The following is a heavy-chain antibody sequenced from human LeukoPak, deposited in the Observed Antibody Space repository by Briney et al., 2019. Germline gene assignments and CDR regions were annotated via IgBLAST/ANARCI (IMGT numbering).Heavy chain of an antibody. CDR2: ISGSGGST. V-gene: IGHV3-23*01. J-gene: IGHJ4*02. D-gene: IGHD5-18*01. CDR3: AKDSGYSYGLYYFDY. Sequence: GGSLRLSCAASGFTFSSYAMSWVRQAPGKGLEWVSTISGSGGSTYYADSVKGRFTISRDNSKNTLYLQMNSLRAEDTAVYYCAKDSGYSYGLYYFDYWGQGTLVTVSS. CDR1: GFTFSSYA.